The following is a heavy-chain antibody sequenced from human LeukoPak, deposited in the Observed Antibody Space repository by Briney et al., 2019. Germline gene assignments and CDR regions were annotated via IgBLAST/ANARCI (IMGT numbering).Heavy chain of an antibody. CDR1: GYTFNGYD. CDR3: ARVEFSGGYSHVY. CDR2: MNPNSGNT. D-gene: IGHD3-22*01. J-gene: IGHJ4*02. Sequence: GASVKVSCKASGYTFNGYDLNWVRQATGQGLEWMGWMNPNSGNTGYAQKFQDRVTMTRDTSINTAYMELSSLTSEDTAVYYCARVEFSGGYSHVYWGQGTLVTVSS. V-gene: IGHV1-8*01.